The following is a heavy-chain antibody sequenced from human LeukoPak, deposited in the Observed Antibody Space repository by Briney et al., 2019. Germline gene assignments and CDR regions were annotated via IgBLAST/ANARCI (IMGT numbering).Heavy chain of an antibody. V-gene: IGHV4-59*01. CDR3: ARIPLSYYDILTGYPDAFDI. J-gene: IGHJ3*02. CDR1: GGSISSYY. Sequence: SETLSLTCTVSGGSISSYYWSWIRQPPGKGLEWIGYIYYSGSTNYNPSLKSRVTISVDTSKNQFSLKLSSVTAADTAVYYCARIPLSYYDILTGYPDAFDIWAKGQWSPSLQ. D-gene: IGHD3-9*01. CDR2: IYYSGST.